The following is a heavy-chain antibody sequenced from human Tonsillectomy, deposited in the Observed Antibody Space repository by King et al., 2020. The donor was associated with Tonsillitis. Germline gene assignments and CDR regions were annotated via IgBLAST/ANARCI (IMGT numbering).Heavy chain of an antibody. Sequence: VQLVESGGGVVQPGGSLRLSCAASGFSFSNYGMHWVRQAPGKGLEWMAFIRSDGSIKYYADPVKGRFTISRDNSKNTQYLQINSPRPEDTAVYYCAKDVPAAFFDYWGQGTLVTVSS. D-gene: IGHD3-10*02. CDR3: AKDVPAAFFDY. J-gene: IGHJ4*02. CDR1: GFSFSNYG. V-gene: IGHV3-30*02. CDR2: IRSDGSIK.